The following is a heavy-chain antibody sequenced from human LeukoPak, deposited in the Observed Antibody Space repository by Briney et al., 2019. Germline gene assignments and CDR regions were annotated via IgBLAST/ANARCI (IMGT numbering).Heavy chain of an antibody. CDR3: ATTHCGGDCYPGS. CDR2: IYYSGTT. CDR1: GDSISKSSYY. J-gene: IGHJ4*02. D-gene: IGHD2-21*02. Sequence: SETLSLTCTVSGDSISKSSYYWGFIRQPPGKGLEWIGNIYYSGTTYYSPSLSSRVTISVDTSKNQFSLKLNSMTAADTAVYYCATTHCGGDCYPGSWGQGTLVTVSS. V-gene: IGHV4-39*01.